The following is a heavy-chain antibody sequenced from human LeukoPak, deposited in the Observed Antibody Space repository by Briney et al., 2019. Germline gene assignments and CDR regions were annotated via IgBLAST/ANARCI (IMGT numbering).Heavy chain of an antibody. CDR3: AKGQYYVSSGYPSY. J-gene: IGHJ4*02. Sequence: GRSLRLSCAASGFTFSSYAMRWVRQAPGKGLEWVSAISCSGGSTYYADSVKGRFTISRDNSKNTLYLQMNSVRAEDTAVYYCAKGQYYVSSGYPSYRGQGTLGTVSS. D-gene: IGHD3-22*01. CDR1: GFTFSSYA. V-gene: IGHV3-23*01. CDR2: ISCSGGST.